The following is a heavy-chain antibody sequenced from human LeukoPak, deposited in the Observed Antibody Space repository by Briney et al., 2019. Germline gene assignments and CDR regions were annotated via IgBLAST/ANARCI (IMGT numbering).Heavy chain of an antibody. CDR1: GFTFRTYG. J-gene: IGHJ4*02. D-gene: IGHD4-11*01. CDR3: ARVSDYSNYFDF. V-gene: IGHV3-33*01. CDR2: IWYDGSTK. Sequence: GGSLRLSCAASGFTFRTYGMHWVRQAPGKGLEWVAIIWYDGSTKYYAESVKGRFTISRDNSKNMLYLQMNSLRAEDTAVYYCARVSDYSNYFDFWGRGTLVTVSS.